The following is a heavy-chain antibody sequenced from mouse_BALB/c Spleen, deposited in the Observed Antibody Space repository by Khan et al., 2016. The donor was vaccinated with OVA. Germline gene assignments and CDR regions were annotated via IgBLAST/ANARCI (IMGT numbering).Heavy chain of an antibody. CDR1: GYTFTTYW. J-gene: IGHJ3*01. CDR2: INPSTGYT. D-gene: IGHD1-1*02. CDR3: TRRGLYGLFAL. Sequence: VQLQQSGAELAKPGASVTMSCTASGYTFTTYWVHWIKQRPGEGMEWIGYINPSTGYTEYNQTFKDKVPLTTDESYNAAYLQLSSLTSEDSAVYYVTRRGLYGLFALWGQGTLVTVSA. V-gene: IGHV1-7*01.